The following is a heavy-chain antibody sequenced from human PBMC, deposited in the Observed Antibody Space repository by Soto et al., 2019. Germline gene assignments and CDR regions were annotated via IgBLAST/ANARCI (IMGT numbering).Heavy chain of an antibody. V-gene: IGHV3-15*01. Sequence: PGGSLRLSCAASGFTFSNAWMSWVRQAPGKGLEWVGRIKSKTDGGTTDYAAPVKGRFTISRDDSKNTLYLQMNSLKTEDTAVYYCTTTYYDFWSGYLDYFDYWGQGTLVTVSS. CDR3: TTTYYDFWSGYLDYFDY. CDR1: GFTFSNAW. J-gene: IGHJ4*02. CDR2: IKSKTDGGTT. D-gene: IGHD3-3*01.